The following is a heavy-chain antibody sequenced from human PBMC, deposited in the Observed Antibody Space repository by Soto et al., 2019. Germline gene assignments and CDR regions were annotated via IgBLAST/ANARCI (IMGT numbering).Heavy chain of an antibody. CDR1: GFSLSTRGAG. J-gene: IGHJ4*02. Sequence: QITLKETGPTLVKPTQTLTLTCTFSGFSLSTRGAGVGWIRQPPGKALEWLALIYWDDDKRYTPSLKSRLTMTQDSSKNQVFLTMTNMDPVDTATYYCAHILVDCSGGSCYDQGFDSWGQGTLVTVSS. CDR2: IYWDDDK. D-gene: IGHD2-15*01. V-gene: IGHV2-5*02. CDR3: AHILVDCSGGSCYDQGFDS.